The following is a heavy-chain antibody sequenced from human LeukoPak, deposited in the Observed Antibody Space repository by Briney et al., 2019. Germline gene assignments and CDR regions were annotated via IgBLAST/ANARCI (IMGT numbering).Heavy chain of an antibody. CDR1: GFTFGSYW. CDR2: INQDGSEK. V-gene: IGHV3-7*03. J-gene: IGHJ4*02. Sequence: GGSLRLSCAASGFTFGSYWVTWVRQAPGKGLEWVANINQDGSEKYYVDSVRGRFTISRDNAKTSLYLQMNSLRAEDTAVYYCARRAGAYSHPYDYWGQGTLVTVSS. CDR3: ARRAGAYSHPYDY. D-gene: IGHD4/OR15-4a*01.